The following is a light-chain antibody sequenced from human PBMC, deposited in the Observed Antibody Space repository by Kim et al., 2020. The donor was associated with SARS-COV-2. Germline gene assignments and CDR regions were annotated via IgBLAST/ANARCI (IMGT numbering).Light chain of an antibody. J-gene: IGLJ2*01. Sequence: VSRGQKASINGDGDKWEEKYGCWDQKKAGQAPVVRIKEDTKWAPGIPERCSGSNYGNTATLNKRETQARDEADDYCQTWDSSSVIFGGGTQLTVL. CDR3: QTWDSSSVI. CDR2: EDT. CDR1: KWEEKY. V-gene: IGLV3-1*01.